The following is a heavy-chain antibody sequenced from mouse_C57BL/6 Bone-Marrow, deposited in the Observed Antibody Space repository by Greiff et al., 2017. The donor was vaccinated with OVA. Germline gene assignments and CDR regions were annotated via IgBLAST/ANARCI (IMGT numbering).Heavy chain of an antibody. CDR1: GFPITSGYY. J-gene: IGHJ4*01. D-gene: IGHD2-3*01. CDR2: ITHSGET. Sequence: EESGPGLVKPSQSLFLTCSITGFPITSGYYWIWIRQSPGKPLEWMGYITHSGETFYNPSLQSPISITRETSKNQFFLQLNSVTTEDTAMYYCAGDRAYDGYYEDAMDYWGQGTSVTVSS. CDR3: AGDRAYDGYYEDAMDY. V-gene: IGHV12-3*01.